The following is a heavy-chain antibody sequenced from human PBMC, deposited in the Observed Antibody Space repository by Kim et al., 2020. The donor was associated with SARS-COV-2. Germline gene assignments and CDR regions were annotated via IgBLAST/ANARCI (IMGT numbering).Heavy chain of an antibody. CDR1: GFTFGDYA. Sequence: GGSLRLSCTASGFTFGDYAMSWFRQAPGKGLEWVGFISSKAYGGTTEYAASVKCRFTISRDDSKSIAYLQMNSLKTEDTAVYYCTSLDDYGDYPYYYYGLDVWGQGTTVTVSS. V-gene: IGHV3-49*03. CDR3: TSLDDYGDYPYYYYGLDV. D-gene: IGHD4-17*01. J-gene: IGHJ6*02. CDR2: ISSKAYGGTT.